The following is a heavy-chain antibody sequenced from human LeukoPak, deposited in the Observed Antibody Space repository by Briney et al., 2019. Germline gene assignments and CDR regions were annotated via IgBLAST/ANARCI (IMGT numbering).Heavy chain of an antibody. CDR2: INPSSGST. D-gene: IGHD6-13*01. CDR3: ARAVAAGRRFDY. J-gene: IGHJ4*02. Sequence: ASVKVSCKASGYTFTSNYIHWVRQAPGQGLEWMGTINPSSGSTTFAQKFQGRVTVTRDTSTSTLYMELSSLESDDTAMYFCARAVAAGRRFDYWGQGTLAIVSS. V-gene: IGHV1-46*01. CDR1: GYTFTSNY.